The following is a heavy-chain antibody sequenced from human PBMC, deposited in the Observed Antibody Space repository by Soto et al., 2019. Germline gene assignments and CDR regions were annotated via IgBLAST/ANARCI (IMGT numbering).Heavy chain of an antibody. CDR3: ASGVGLEPELEFSLDY. D-gene: IGHD1-1*01. Sequence: PSETLSLTCTVSGGSISSSSYYWGWIRQPPGKGLEWIGSIYYSGSTYYNPSLKSRVTISVDTSKNQFSLKLSSVTAADTAVYYCASGVGLEPELEFSLDYWGQGTLVTVSS. CDR2: IYYSGST. J-gene: IGHJ4*02. V-gene: IGHV4-39*01. CDR1: GGSISSSSYY.